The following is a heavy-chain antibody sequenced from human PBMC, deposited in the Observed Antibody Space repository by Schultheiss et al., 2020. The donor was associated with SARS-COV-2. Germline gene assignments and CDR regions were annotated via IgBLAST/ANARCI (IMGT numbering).Heavy chain of an antibody. V-gene: IGHV3-23*01. J-gene: IGHJ6*02. CDR3: ARDGYCSSTSCYSYYGMDV. CDR2: ISASGENT. CDR1: GFTFSSYE. D-gene: IGHD2-2*02. Sequence: GGSLRLSCAASGFTFSSYEMNWVRQAPGKGLEWVSAISASGENTHYADSVKGRFTISRDNSDNTLYLQMNSLRAEDTAVYYCARDGYCSSTSCYSYYGMDVWGQGTTVTVSS.